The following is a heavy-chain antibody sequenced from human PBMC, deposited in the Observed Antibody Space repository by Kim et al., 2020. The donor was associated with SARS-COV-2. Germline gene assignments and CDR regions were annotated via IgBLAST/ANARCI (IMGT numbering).Heavy chain of an antibody. CDR1: GYTFTSYG. Sequence: ASVKVSCKASGYTFTSYGISWVRQAPGQGLEWMGWISAYNGNTNYAQKLQGRVTMTTDTSTSTAYMELRSLRSDDTAVYYCARDKDVSVATIVTTPTYGMDVWGQGTTVTVSS. CDR3: ARDKDVSVATIVTTPTYGMDV. D-gene: IGHD5-12*01. J-gene: IGHJ6*02. CDR2: ISAYNGNT. V-gene: IGHV1-18*01.